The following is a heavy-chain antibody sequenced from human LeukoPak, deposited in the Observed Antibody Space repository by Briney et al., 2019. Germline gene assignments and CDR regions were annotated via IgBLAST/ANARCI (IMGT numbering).Heavy chain of an antibody. D-gene: IGHD3-16*01. J-gene: IGHJ4*02. CDR3: AKVGCWGFPMTY. CDR1: GYSFTGHY. CDR2: INPNSGGT. Sequence: GASVKVSCKASGYSFTGHYMHWVRQAPGQGLEWMGWINPNSGGTNYAQKFQGRVTMTRDTSISTAYMELSRLRSDDTAVYYCAKVGCWGFPMTYGAKETLVPVPS. V-gene: IGHV1-2*02.